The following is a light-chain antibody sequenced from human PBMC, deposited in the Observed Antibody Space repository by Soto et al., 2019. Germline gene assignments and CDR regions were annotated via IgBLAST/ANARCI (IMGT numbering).Light chain of an antibody. CDR3: SSYTSSNVV. J-gene: IGLJ2*01. V-gene: IGLV2-14*01. Sequence: QLVLTQPASVSGSPGQSITISCTGTSSDVGGYNYVSWYQQHPGKAPKLMIYEVSNRPSGVSNRISGSKSGNTASLTISGLQAEDEADYYCSSYTSSNVVFGGGTKLTVL. CDR1: SSDVGGYNY. CDR2: EVS.